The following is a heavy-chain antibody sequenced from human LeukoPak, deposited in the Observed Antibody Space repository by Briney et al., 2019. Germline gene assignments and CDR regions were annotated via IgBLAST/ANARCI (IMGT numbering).Heavy chain of an antibody. Sequence: GGSLRLSCAAPGFTFSSYEMNWVRQATGQRLQRVSYIRSSGSTIYYADSVKGRFTISRDNAKNSLYLQMNSLRADDTAVYYCAELGITMIGGVWGKGTTVTISS. J-gene: IGHJ6*04. CDR1: GFTFSSYE. D-gene: IGHD3-10*02. CDR3: AELGITMIGGV. CDR2: IRSSGSTI. V-gene: IGHV3-48*03.